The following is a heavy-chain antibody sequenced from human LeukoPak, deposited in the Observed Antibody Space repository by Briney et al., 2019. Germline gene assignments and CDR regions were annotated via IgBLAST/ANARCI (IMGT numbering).Heavy chain of an antibody. J-gene: IGHJ4*02. V-gene: IGHV4-59*01. CDR3: ARGITIFGVVTYFDY. CDR1: GGSISSYY. D-gene: IGHD3-3*01. CDR2: IYYSGST. Sequence: SETLSLTCTVSGGSISSYYWSWIRQPPGKGLEWIGYIYYSGSTNYNPSLKSRVTISVDTSKNQLSLKLSSVTAADTAVYYCARGITIFGVVTYFDYWGQGTLVTVSS.